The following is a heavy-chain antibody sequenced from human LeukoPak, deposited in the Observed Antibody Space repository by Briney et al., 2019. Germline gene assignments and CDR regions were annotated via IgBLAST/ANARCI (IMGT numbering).Heavy chain of an antibody. CDR3: ARDLSELLAAYYFDY. D-gene: IGHD1-26*01. J-gene: IGHJ4*02. CDR2: ISSSSSTI. Sequence: PGGSLRLSCAASGFTFSSYEMNWVRQAPGKGLEWVSYISSSSSTIYYADSVKGRFTISRDNAKNSLYLQMNSLRAEDTAVYYCARDLSELLAAYYFDYWGQGTLVTVSS. V-gene: IGHV3-48*01. CDR1: GFTFSSYE.